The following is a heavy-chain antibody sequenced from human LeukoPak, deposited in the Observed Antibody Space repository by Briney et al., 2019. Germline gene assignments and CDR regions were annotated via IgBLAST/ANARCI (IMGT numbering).Heavy chain of an antibody. CDR2: INPNSGGT. J-gene: IGHJ4*02. V-gene: IGHV1-2*02. CDR3: ARDPRKYYDSSGPFDY. D-gene: IGHD3-22*01. Sequence: ASVKVSCKASGYTFTGYYMHWVRQAPGQGLEWMGWINPNSGGTNYAQKFQGRVTMTRDTSISTAYMELSRLRSDDTAVYYCARDPRKYYDSSGPFDYWGQGTLVTVSS. CDR1: GYTFTGYY.